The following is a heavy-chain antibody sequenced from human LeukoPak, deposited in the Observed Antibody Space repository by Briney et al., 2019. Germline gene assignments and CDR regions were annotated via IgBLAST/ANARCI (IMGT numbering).Heavy chain of an antibody. CDR1: GFTFTSYA. CDR2: ISSDGSNK. CDR3: AKKGYSSGKTDAFDI. D-gene: IGHD6-19*01. V-gene: IGHV3-30-3*02. J-gene: IGHJ3*02. Sequence: GGSLRLSCEASGFTFTSYAIHWVRQAPGKGLEWVAVISSDGSNKYYADSVKGRFTIPRDNSKNTLYLQMSSLRAEDTAIYYCAKKGYSSGKTDAFDIWGQGTMVTVSS.